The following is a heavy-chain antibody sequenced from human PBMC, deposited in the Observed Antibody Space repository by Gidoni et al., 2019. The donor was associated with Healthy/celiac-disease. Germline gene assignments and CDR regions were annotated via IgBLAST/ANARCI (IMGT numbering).Heavy chain of an antibody. V-gene: IGHV1-18*01. Sequence: QVQLVQSGAEVKKPGASVKVSCKASGYTFTSYGISWVRQAPGQGLEWLGWISANNGTTNYAQKLQGRVTMTTDTSTSTAYMELRSLRSADTAVYYCARAQLPIRYYYGMDVWGQGTTVTVSS. D-gene: IGHD2-2*01. CDR1: GYTFTSYG. CDR3: ARAQLPIRYYYGMDV. CDR2: ISANNGTT. J-gene: IGHJ6*02.